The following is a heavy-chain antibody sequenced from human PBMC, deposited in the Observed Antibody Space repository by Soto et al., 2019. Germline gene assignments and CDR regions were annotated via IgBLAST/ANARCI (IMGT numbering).Heavy chain of an antibody. CDR1: GFSFSSYA. CDR2: ITTRGGRT. V-gene: IGHV3-23*01. Sequence: GGSLRLSCAASGFSFSSYAMSWVRQAPSQGLEWVSSITTRGGRTYYADSVRGRFTISRDNFANALYLEMNSLRAEDTAIYYCATEYYYAPSGPYSDLYFDSWGQGTLVTVSS. CDR3: ATEYYYAPSGPYSDLYFDS. D-gene: IGHD3-10*01. J-gene: IGHJ4*02.